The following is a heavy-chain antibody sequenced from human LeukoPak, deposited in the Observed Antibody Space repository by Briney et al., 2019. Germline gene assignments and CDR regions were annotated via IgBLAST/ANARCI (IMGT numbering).Heavy chain of an antibody. J-gene: IGHJ4*02. CDR1: GGTFSSYA. V-gene: IGHV1-69*04. D-gene: IGHD3-9*01. Sequence: VASVKVSCKASGGTFSSYAISWVRQAPGQGLEWMGRIIPILGIANYAQKFQGRVTITADKSTSTAYMELSSLRSEDTAVYYCARAGDYDILTGYPYYFDYWGQGTLVTVSS. CDR3: ARAGDYDILTGYPYYFDY. CDR2: IIPILGIA.